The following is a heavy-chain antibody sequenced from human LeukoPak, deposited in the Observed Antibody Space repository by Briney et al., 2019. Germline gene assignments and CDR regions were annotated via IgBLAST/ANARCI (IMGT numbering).Heavy chain of an antibody. CDR1: GGSISSSSYY. V-gene: IGHV4-39*07. J-gene: IGHJ4*02. CDR3: AREGVLEYSSSGVLDY. CDR2: IYYSGST. Sequence: SETLSLTCTVSGGSISSSSYYWGWIRQPPGKGLEWTGSIYYSGSTYYNPSLKSRVTISVDTSKNQFSLKLSSVTAADTAVYYCAREGVLEYSSSGVLDYWGQGIVVTVSS. D-gene: IGHD6-6*01.